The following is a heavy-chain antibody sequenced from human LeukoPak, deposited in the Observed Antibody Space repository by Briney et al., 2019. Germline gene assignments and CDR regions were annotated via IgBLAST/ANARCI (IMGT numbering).Heavy chain of an antibody. J-gene: IGHJ6*03. V-gene: IGHV4-59*01. CDR1: GPSISSYY. CDR3: ARDRVDYYYYYMYV. CDR2: IYYSGST. Sequence: SQTLSLAWTVSGPSISSYYWGWIRQPPGKGLEWLGYIYYSGSTNYNPSLKRRVTISVDTSKNQFSLKLSSVTAADTAVYYCARDRVDYYYYYMYVWGKGTTVTVSS.